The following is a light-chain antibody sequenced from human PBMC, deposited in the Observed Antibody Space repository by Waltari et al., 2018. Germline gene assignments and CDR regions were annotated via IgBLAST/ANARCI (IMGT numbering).Light chain of an antibody. CDR1: QTVYNY. V-gene: IGKV3-11*01. CDR2: DAT. Sequence: DIVMTQSPTTLSLSPGERVPLSCRASQTVYNYLAWYQQKAGQAPRLLIYDATKRATGVPARFSGSGFGADFTLTISSLEPEDFVVYYCQQRKSWPFTFGGGSRVDIK. J-gene: IGKJ4*01. CDR3: QQRKSWPFT.